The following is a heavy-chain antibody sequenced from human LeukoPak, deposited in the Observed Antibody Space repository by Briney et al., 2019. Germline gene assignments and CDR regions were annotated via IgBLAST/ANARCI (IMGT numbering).Heavy chain of an antibody. D-gene: IGHD1-26*01. Sequence: SGGSLRLSCAASGFTFSSYAMSWVRQAPGKGLEWVSSISSSSSYIYYADSVKGRFTISRDNAKNSLYLQMNSLRAEDTAVYYCARDPLDTSGGYSLFQHWGQGTLVTVSS. CDR1: GFTFSSYA. J-gene: IGHJ1*01. CDR3: ARDPLDTSGGYSLFQH. CDR2: ISSSSSYI. V-gene: IGHV3-21*01.